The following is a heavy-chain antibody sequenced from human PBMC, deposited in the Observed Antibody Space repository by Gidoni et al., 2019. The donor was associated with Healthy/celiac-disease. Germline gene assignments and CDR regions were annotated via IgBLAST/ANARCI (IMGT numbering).Heavy chain of an antibody. J-gene: IGHJ4*02. D-gene: IGHD3-3*01. Sequence: EVQLVESGGGLVQPGGYLRLSWAASGFTFSSYSMNWVRQAPGKGLEWVSYISSSSSTLYYADSVKGRFTISRDNAKNSLYLQMNSLRDEDTAVYYCARVGDVLRFLEWLPNPSFFDYWGQGTLVTVSS. V-gene: IGHV3-48*02. CDR3: ARVGDVLRFLEWLPNPSFFDY. CDR2: ISSSSSTL. CDR1: GFTFSSYS.